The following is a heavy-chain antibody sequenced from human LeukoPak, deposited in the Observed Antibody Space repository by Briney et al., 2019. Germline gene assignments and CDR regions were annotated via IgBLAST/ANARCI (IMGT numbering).Heavy chain of an antibody. CDR2: MNPKSDDT. V-gene: IGHV1-8*01. Sequence: GASVKLSCKASGYTFTIYDINWVRHAPGQGLGWMGGMNPKSDDTGNTHKFQGRVPMTRNTTISTAYMQLLSLRSEDAAVYYCARSSSGWGQGFDYWGQGTLVTVSS. CDR3: ARSSSGWGQGFDY. D-gene: IGHD6-19*01. CDR1: GYTFTIYD. J-gene: IGHJ4*02.